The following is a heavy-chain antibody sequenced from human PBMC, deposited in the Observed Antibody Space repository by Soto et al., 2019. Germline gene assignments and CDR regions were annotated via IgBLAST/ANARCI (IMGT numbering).Heavy chain of an antibody. CDR3: ARDFEVDTAMVPELNYGMDV. D-gene: IGHD5-18*01. V-gene: IGHV1-18*01. CDR1: GYTFTSYG. J-gene: IGHJ6*02. Sequence: QVQLVQSGAEVKKPGASVKVSCKASGYTFTSYGISWVRQAPGQGLEWMGWISAYNGNTNYAQKLQGRVTMTTDTSKSTGYMELRSLRSEDTAVYYCARDFEVDTAMVPELNYGMDVWGQGTTVTVSS. CDR2: ISAYNGNT.